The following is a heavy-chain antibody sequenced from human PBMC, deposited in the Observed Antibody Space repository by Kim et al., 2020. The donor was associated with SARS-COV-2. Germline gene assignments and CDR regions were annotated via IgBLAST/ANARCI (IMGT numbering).Heavy chain of an antibody. CDR2: ISGSATSA. V-gene: IGHV3-23*01. J-gene: IGHJ4*02. Sequence: GGSLRLSCAASGFIFSGKAMNWVRQAPGKGLEWVSGISGSATSAYYADSVKGRFTISRDNSKNTLYLQMNNLRAEDTAVYYCTKDDSVSDFILYYSENWGQGTLVTVSS. D-gene: IGHD2-21*02. CDR3: TKDDSVSDFILYYSEN. CDR1: GFIFSGKA.